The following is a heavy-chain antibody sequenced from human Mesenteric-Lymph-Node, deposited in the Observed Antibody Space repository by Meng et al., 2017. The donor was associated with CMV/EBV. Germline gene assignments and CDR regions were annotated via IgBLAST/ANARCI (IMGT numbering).Heavy chain of an antibody. V-gene: IGHV3-23*01. CDR3: VKEVFSITTADFFDS. CDR2: ISPSGDKT. CDR1: GFTFNAYA. D-gene: IGHD1-14*01. Sequence: GESLKISCAASGFTFNAYAMDWVRQAPGKGPEWVSVISPSGDKTDYADSVKGRFTVSRDNSKNTLYLQMNNLRGEDTAVYFCVKEVFSITTADFFDSWGQGTLVTVSS. J-gene: IGHJ4*02.